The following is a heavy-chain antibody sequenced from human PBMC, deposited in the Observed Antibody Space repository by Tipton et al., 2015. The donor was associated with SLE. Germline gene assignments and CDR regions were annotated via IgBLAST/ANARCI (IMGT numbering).Heavy chain of an antibody. D-gene: IGHD3-22*01. CDR2: ISAYNGNT. CDR3: ARFYYDSSGYVD. CDR1: GSIFSSYG. V-gene: IGHV1-18*01. J-gene: IGHJ4*02. Sequence: QLVQSGAEVKKHGASVKVSCKASGSIFSSYGISWVRQAPGQGLEWMGWISAYNGNTNYAQKLQGRVTMTTDTSMTTAYMELRTLRSDDTAVYYCARFYYDSSGYVDWGQGTLVTVSS.